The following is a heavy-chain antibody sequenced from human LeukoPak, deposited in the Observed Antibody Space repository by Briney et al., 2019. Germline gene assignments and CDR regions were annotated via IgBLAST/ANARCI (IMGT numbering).Heavy chain of an antibody. CDR3: ASGYSYFYFDY. CDR2: ISSNGDST. Sequence: PGGSLRLSCAASGFTFSSYAMHWVRQAPGKGLEYVSAISSNGDSTYYANSVKGRFTISRDNSKNTLYLQMGSLRAEDMAVYYCASGYSYFYFDYWGQGTLVIVSS. D-gene: IGHD5-18*01. J-gene: IGHJ4*02. V-gene: IGHV3-64*01. CDR1: GFTFSSYA.